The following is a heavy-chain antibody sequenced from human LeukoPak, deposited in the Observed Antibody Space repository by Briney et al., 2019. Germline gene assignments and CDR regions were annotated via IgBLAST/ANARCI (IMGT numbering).Heavy chain of an antibody. CDR1: GFTFSSYA. CDR2: ISGSGGTT. D-gene: IGHD1-26*01. Sequence: GGSLRLSCAASGFTFSSYAMSWVRQAPGKGLEWVSAISGSGGTTYYADSVKGRFTISRDNSKNTLYLQMNSLRAEDTAVYYCAKAIFSGSYGVGEGHYFDYWGQGTLVTVSS. CDR3: AKAIFSGSYGVGEGHYFDY. V-gene: IGHV3-23*01. J-gene: IGHJ4*02.